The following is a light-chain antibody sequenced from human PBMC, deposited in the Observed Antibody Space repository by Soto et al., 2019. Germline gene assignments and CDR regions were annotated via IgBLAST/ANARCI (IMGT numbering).Light chain of an antibody. CDR3: SSFAGGGNPVL. V-gene: IGLV2-8*01. Sequence: QSALTQPPSASGSLGQSVTISCTGTSSDVGGYNYVSWHQQHQGKAPKVMIYEVTKRPPGVPDRFSGSKSGNTASLTVSGLQADDEADYYCSSFAGGGNPVLLGGGTKLTVL. J-gene: IGLJ2*01. CDR2: EVT. CDR1: SSDVGGYNY.